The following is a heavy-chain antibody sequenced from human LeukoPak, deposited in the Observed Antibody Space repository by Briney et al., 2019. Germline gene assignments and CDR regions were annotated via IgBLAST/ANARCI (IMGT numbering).Heavy chain of an antibody. CDR2: INHSGST. CDR1: GGSFSGYY. V-gene: IGHV4-34*01. J-gene: IGHJ5*02. Sequence: SETLSLTCAVYGGSFSGYYWSWIRQPPGKGLEWIGEINHSGSTNYNPSLKSRVTISVDTSKNQFSLKLSSVTAADTAVYYCARGSNNWFDPWGQGTLVTVSS. CDR3: ARGSNNWFDP.